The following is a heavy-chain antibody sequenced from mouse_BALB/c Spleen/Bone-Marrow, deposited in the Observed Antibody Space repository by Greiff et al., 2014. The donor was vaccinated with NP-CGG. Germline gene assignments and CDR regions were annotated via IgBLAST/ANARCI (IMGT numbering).Heavy chain of an antibody. D-gene: IGHD2-4*01. CDR2: IDPANGNT. J-gene: IGHJ4*01. Sequence: EVQLQQSGAELVKPGASVKLSCTASGFNIKDTYMHWVKQRPEQGLEWIGRIDPANGNTKYDPKFQGKATITADTSSNTAYLQLSSLTSEDTAVYYCAKYGGLRYVMDYWGQGTSVTVSS. V-gene: IGHV14-3*02. CDR3: AKYGGLRYVMDY. CDR1: GFNIKDTY.